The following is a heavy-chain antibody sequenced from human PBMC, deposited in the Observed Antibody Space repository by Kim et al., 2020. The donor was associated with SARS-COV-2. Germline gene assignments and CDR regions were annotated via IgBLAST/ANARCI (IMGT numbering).Heavy chain of an antibody. CDR2: IYYSGST. CDR1: GGSISSYY. V-gene: IGHV4-59*01. D-gene: IGHD3-10*01. CDR3: ARGGSGSYPYYFDY. Sequence: SETLSLTCTVSGGSISSYYWSWIRQPPGKGLEWIGYIYYSGSTNYNPSLKSRVTISVDTSKNQFSLKLSSVTAADTAVYYCARGGSGSYPYYFDYWGQGT. J-gene: IGHJ4*02.